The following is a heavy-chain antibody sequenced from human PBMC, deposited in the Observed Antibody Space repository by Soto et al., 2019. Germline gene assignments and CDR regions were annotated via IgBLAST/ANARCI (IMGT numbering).Heavy chain of an antibody. J-gene: IGHJ4*02. Sequence: QVQLVESGGGVVQPGRSLRLSCAASGFTFSSYGMHWVRQASGKGLEWVAVISYDGSNKYYADSVKGRFTISRDNSKNTLYLQMNSLRAEDTAVYYCAIYSSGWYPLDYWGQGTLVTVSS. CDR2: ISYDGSNK. CDR1: GFTFSSYG. V-gene: IGHV3-30*03. D-gene: IGHD6-19*01. CDR3: AIYSSGWYPLDY.